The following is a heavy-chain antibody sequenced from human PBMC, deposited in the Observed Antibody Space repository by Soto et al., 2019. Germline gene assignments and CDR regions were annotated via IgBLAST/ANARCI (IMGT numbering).Heavy chain of an antibody. CDR1: GGTFSSYA. V-gene: IGHV1-69*13. J-gene: IGHJ4*02. CDR2: IIPIFGTA. D-gene: IGHD1-26*01. CDR3: ASYSPCLNSGSSYYFDS. Sequence: GASVKVSCKASGGTFSSYAISWVRQAPGQGLEWMGGIIPIFGTANYAQKLQRSVTITADESTSTAYLELRRLRSEDTDVYYCASYSPCLNSGSSYYFDSWGQGPLVTVSS.